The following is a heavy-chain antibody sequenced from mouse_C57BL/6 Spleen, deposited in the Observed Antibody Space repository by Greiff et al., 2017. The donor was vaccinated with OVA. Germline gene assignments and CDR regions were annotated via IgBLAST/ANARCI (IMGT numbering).Heavy chain of an antibody. D-gene: IGHD1-1*01. Sequence: VQLKESVAELVRPGASVKLSCTASGFNIKNTYMHWVKQRPEQGLEWIGRIDPANGNTKYAPKFQGKATITADTSSNTAYLQLSSLTSEDTAIYYCARRYGSSPRYWYFDVWGTGTTVTVSS. CDR1: GFNIKNTY. J-gene: IGHJ1*03. V-gene: IGHV14-3*01. CDR3: ARRYGSSPRYWYFDV. CDR2: IDPANGNT.